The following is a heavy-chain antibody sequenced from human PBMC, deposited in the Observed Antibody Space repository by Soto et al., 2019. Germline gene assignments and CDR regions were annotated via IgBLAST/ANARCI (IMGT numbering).Heavy chain of an antibody. CDR3: VKGEYYYDGGAYYPFDY. J-gene: IGHJ4*02. Sequence: PGGSLRLSCSGSGFIFSIYAIHWVRQAPGKGLEYVSSISIDRTGTHYADSVKGRFTISRDNSKNTAYLQMSSLRPEDTAVYYCVKGEYYYDGGAYYPFDYWGQGRMVTVSS. CDR2: ISIDRTGT. V-gene: IGHV3-64D*06. CDR1: GFIFSIYA. D-gene: IGHD3-22*01.